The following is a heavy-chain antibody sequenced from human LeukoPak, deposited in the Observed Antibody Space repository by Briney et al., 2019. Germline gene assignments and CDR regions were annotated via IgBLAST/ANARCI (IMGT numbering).Heavy chain of an antibody. D-gene: IGHD6-13*01. CDR2: ISAYNGNT. CDR3: ARETGYSSGWYDDY. J-gene: IGHJ4*02. V-gene: IGHV1-18*04. Sequence: ASVKVSCKAAGYTFTGYYMFWVRQAPGQGLEWMGWISAYNGNTKYAQRVQGRVTLTTDTSTSTAYMELRSLRFDDTAVYYCARETGYSSGWYDDYWGQGTLVTVSS. CDR1: GYTFTGYY.